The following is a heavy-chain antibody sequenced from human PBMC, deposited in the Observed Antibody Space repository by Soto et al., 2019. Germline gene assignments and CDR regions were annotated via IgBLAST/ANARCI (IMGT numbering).Heavy chain of an antibody. D-gene: IGHD2-15*01. V-gene: IGHV1-2*04. CDR2: INPNSGGT. CDR1: GYTFTSYD. Sequence: ASVKVSCKASGYTFTSYDINWVRQATGQGLEWMGWINPNSGGTNYAQKFQGWVTMTRDTSISTAYMELSRLRSDDTAVYYCAREAVVVAATPGMDVWGQGTTVTVSS. J-gene: IGHJ6*02. CDR3: AREAVVVAATPGMDV.